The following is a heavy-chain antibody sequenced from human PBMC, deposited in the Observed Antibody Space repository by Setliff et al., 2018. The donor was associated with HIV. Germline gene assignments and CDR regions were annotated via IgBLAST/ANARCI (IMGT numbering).Heavy chain of an antibody. Sequence: SETLSLTCTVSGGSISGSNNHWGWIRQSPGKGLEWIGSIYYTGRTYYNPSLKSRVIISVDTSKNQFSLKLSSVTAADTAVYYCARDGSYYDSSAYLGGRYYYYGMDVWGQGTTVTVSS. CDR2: IYYTGRT. D-gene: IGHD3-22*01. CDR3: ARDGSYYDSSAYLGGRYYYYGMDV. V-gene: IGHV4-39*07. J-gene: IGHJ6*02. CDR1: GGSISGSNNH.